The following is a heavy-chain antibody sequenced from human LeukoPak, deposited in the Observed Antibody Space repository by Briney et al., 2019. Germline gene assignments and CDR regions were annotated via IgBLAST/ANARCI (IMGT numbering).Heavy chain of an antibody. CDR1: GFTFSSYA. CDR3: ARDPDSSGYYAYYFDY. CDR2: ISYDGSNK. J-gene: IGHJ4*02. V-gene: IGHV3-30-3*01. Sequence: GRSLRLSCAASGFTFSSYAMHWARQAPGRGLEWVAVISYDGSNKYYADSVKGRFTISRDNSKNTLYLQMNSLRAEDTAVYYCARDPDSSGYYAYYFDYWGQGTLVTVSS. D-gene: IGHD3-22*01.